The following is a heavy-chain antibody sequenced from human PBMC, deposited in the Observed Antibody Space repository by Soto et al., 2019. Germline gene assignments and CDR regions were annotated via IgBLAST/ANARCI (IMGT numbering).Heavy chain of an antibody. D-gene: IGHD3-22*01. Sequence: QVQLVQSGAEVKKPGSSVKVSCKASGGPFSRYAISWVRQAPGQGLEWMGGISPIFSSSNYAQKFQGRATITADESTSTAYMELSSLTSEDTAVYYCARDRYYGISGDYYELAYWGQGTLVTVSS. V-gene: IGHV1-69*12. CDR3: ARDRYYGISGDYYELAY. J-gene: IGHJ4*02. CDR1: GGPFSRYA. CDR2: ISPIFSSS.